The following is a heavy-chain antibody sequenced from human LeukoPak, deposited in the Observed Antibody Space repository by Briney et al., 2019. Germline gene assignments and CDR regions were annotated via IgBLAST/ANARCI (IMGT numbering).Heavy chain of an antibody. J-gene: IGHJ5*02. CDR3: ARDTKRSRARWENLGIDP. V-gene: IGHV1-18*01. CDR2: IITYNGNT. Sequence: ASVKVSCTASGYTFTSYGISWVRQAPGQGLEWMGYIITYNGNTNYAQKLQGRVTMTTDTSTSTAYMELRSLRSDDTAVYYCARDTKRSRARWENLGIDPWGQGTLVTVSS. D-gene: IGHD3-16*01. CDR1: GYTFTSYG.